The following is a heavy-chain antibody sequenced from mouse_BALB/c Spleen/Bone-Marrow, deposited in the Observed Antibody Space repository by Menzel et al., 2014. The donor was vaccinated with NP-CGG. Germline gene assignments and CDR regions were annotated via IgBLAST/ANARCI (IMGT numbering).Heavy chain of an antibody. Sequence: EVQLQHSGPELVKPGASVKVSCKASGYAFTNYNMNWVKQSHGKSLEWIGYIDPYSGGTNYNQKFRGKATLTVDKSSSTAYMHLNSLTSEDSAVYYCSRGVLAYFDYWGQGTTLTVSS. CDR1: GYAFTNYN. D-gene: IGHD2-14*01. J-gene: IGHJ2*01. V-gene: IGHV1S135*01. CDR2: IDPYSGGT. CDR3: SRGVLAYFDY.